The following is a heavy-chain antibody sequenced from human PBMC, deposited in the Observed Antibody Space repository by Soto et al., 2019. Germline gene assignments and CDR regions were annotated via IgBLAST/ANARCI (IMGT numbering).Heavy chain of an antibody. V-gene: IGHV3-30*18. CDR2: ISYDGRNE. Sequence: GGSLRLSCAASGFTFSTYGMHWVRQAPGKGLEWVALISYDGRNEYYADSVKGRFTISRDNSMNTLYLQINSLRGEDTALYFCAKEKIQHSSWLLLDYWGQGALVTVSS. J-gene: IGHJ4*02. D-gene: IGHD6-13*01. CDR1: GFTFSTYG. CDR3: AKEKIQHSSWLLLDY.